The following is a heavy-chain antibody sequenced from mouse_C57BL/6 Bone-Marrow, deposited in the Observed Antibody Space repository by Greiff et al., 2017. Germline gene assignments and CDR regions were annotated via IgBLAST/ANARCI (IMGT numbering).Heavy chain of an antibody. V-gene: IGHV5-4*01. CDR2: ISDGGSYT. CDR1: GFTFSSYA. J-gene: IGHJ3*01. Sequence: EVQLVESGGGLVKPGGSLKLSCAASGFTFSSYAMSWVRQTPEKRLEWVATISDGGSYTYYPDNVKGRFTISRDNAKNNLYLQRSHLKSEDTAMYYCARDERFAYWGQGTLVTVSA. CDR3: ARDERFAY.